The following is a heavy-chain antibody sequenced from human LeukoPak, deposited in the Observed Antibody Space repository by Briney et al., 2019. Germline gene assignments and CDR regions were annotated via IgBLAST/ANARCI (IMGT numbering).Heavy chain of an antibody. CDR2: IRYDGSNK. J-gene: IGHJ3*02. CDR3: ARARYDSPYAFDI. CDR1: GFTFSNYG. Sequence: GRSLRLSCAASGFTFSNYGMHWVRQAPGKGLEWVAVIRYDGSNKYYADSVKGRFTISRDNSKNTLYLQMNSLRAEDTAVYYCARARYDSPYAFDIWGQGTMVTVSS. D-gene: IGHD3-22*01. V-gene: IGHV3-33*01.